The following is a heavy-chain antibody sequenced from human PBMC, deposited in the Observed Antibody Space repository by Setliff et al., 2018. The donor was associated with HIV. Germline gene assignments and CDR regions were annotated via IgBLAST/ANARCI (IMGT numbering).Heavy chain of an antibody. Sequence: ASETLSLTCSVSGGSISDYYWSWIRQPPGKGLEWIGYIYTSGSTNYNPSLKSRVTISVDTSKNQFSLKLSSVTAADTAVYYCARGRSALLWKNWFDPWGQGTLVTVSS. V-gene: IGHV4-4*08. CDR3: ARGRSALLWKNWFDP. D-gene: IGHD3-10*01. J-gene: IGHJ5*02. CDR2: IYTSGST. CDR1: GGSISDYY.